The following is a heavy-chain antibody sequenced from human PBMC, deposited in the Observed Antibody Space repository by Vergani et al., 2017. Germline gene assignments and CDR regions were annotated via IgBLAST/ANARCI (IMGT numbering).Heavy chain of an antibody. CDR1: GYSISSGYF. CDR2: IVYTGRT. CDR3: AVRPRVNMVRGEILTERTFDY. J-gene: IGHJ4*02. D-gene: IGHD3-10*01. V-gene: IGHV4-38-2*02. Sequence: QVQLQESGPRLVKPSETLSLICSVSGYSISSGYFWGWIRQSPGKGLEWLGTIVYTGRTHLSPSLKSRLTISVDTTKKQFSLRLTSATAADTAMYFCAVRPRVNMVRGEILTERTFDYWSPGTLVTVSS.